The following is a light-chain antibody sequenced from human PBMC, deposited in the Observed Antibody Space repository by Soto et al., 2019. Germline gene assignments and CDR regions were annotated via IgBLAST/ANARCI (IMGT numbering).Light chain of an antibody. CDR3: AAWDDSLNGVV. J-gene: IGLJ2*01. CDR2: TNK. V-gene: IGLV1-44*01. CDR1: SSNIGTYS. Sequence: QSVLTQPPSASGTPGQRVTISCSGSSSNIGTYSVNWYQQLPGAAPKLLIYTNKQRPSGVPDRFSGSKSGTSAYLAISGLQSGDEANYYCAAWDDSLNGVVFGGGTQLTVL.